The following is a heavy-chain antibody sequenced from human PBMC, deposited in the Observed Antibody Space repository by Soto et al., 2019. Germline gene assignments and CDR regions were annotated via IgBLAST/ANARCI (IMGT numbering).Heavy chain of an antibody. J-gene: IGHJ6*02. CDR1: GGSISSGGYY. V-gene: IGHV4-31*03. D-gene: IGHD5-12*01. CDR2: IYYSGST. Sequence: SETLSLTCTVSGGSISSGGYYWSWIRQHPGKGLEWIGYIYYSGSTYYNPSLKSRVTISVDTSKNQFSLKLSSVTAADTAVYYCAREDGDLVARAPYGMDVWGQGTTGTVS. CDR3: AREDGDLVARAPYGMDV.